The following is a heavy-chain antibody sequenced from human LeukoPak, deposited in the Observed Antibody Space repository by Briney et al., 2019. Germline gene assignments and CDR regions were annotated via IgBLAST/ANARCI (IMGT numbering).Heavy chain of an antibody. CDR2: ISSSSSTI. J-gene: IGHJ4*02. V-gene: IGHV3-48*01. D-gene: IGHD3-22*01. Sequence: GGSLRLSCAASGFTFSSYWMHWVRQAPGKGLEWVSYISSSSSTIYYADSVKGRFTISRDNAKNSLYLQMNSLRAEDTAVYYCARDYYDSSGYDETPGFDYWGQGTLVTVSS. CDR1: GFTFSSYW. CDR3: ARDYYDSSGYDETPGFDY.